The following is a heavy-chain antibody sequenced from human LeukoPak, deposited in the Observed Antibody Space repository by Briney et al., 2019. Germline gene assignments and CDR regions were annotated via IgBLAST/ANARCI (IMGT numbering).Heavy chain of an antibody. D-gene: IGHD3-16*01. V-gene: IGHV4-39*01. J-gene: IGHJ3*02. CDR1: GGSISSSSYS. CDR3: ARHGRREALRHSAFDI. Sequence: SETLSLTCTVSGGSISSSSYSWGWIRQPPGKGLEWIGSIYYSGSTYYNPSLKSRVTISVDTSKNQFSLKLSSVTAADTAVYYCARHGRREALRHSAFDIWGQGTMGTVSS. CDR2: IYYSGST.